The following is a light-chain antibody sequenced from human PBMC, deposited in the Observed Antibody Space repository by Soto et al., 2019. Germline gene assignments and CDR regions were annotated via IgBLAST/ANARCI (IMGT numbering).Light chain of an antibody. CDR3: SSDTSSYV. J-gene: IGLJ1*01. Sequence: QSALTQPASVSGSPGQSITISCTGTSSDVGGYNYVSWYQQHPGKAPKLMIYDVSNRPSGVSNRFSGSKSGNTASLTISGLQAEDEADYYCSSDTSSYVFGTGTKLTVL. CDR2: DVS. CDR1: SSDVGGYNY. V-gene: IGLV2-14*01.